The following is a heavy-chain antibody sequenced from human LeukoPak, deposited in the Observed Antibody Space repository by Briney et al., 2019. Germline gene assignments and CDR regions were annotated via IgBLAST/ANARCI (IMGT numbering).Heavy chain of an antibody. CDR1: GFTFRDYY. D-gene: IGHD3-22*01. Sequence: GGSLRLSCAASGFTFRDYYMSWIRQAPGKGLEWFSYISSSATNIQYADSVKGRFTISRDNAKNSLYLQMNSLRAEDTAFYYCARVDFYYDSSGYVGEYFQHWARAPWSPSPQ. CDR3: ARVDFYYDSSGYVGEYFQH. V-gene: IGHV3-11*01. J-gene: IGHJ1*01. CDR2: ISSSATNI.